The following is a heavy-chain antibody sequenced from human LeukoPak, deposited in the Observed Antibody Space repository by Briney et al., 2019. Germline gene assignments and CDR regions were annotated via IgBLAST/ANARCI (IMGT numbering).Heavy chain of an antibody. CDR2: INSDGSWT. D-gene: IGHD3-16*01. CDR3: ARGGGLDV. Sequence: GGSLRLSCAASGNYWMHWVRQAPGKGLVWVSHINSDGSWTSYADSVKGRFTISRDNAKNSLYLQMSNLRAEDTAVYFCARGGGLDVWGQGATVTVSS. CDR1: GNYW. J-gene: IGHJ6*02. V-gene: IGHV3-74*01.